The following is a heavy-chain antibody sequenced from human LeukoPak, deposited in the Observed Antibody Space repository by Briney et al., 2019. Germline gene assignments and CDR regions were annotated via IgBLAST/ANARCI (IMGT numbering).Heavy chain of an antibody. V-gene: IGHV1-69*06. D-gene: IGHD3-16*01. CDR3: ARVGGGGRDAFDI. J-gene: IGHJ3*02. CDR2: INPNFGRS. CDR1: GCTFTSYD. Sequence: SVKVSCKASGCTFTSYDISWVRQAPGQGLEWMGGINPNFGRSNYAQKFQGRVTITPDKSTSTDYMELRRLKGEDTDVCYCARVGGGGRDAFDIWG.